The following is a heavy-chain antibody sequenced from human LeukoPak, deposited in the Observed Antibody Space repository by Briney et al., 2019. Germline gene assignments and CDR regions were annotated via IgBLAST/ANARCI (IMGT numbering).Heavy chain of an antibody. Sequence: PSETLSLTCAVYGGSFSGYYWSWIRQPPGKGLEWIGEINHSGSTNYNPSLKSRVTISVDTSKNQFSLKLSSVTAADTAVYYCASNYGSGSYYIFGYWGQGTLVTVSS. J-gene: IGHJ4*02. CDR1: GGSFSGYY. D-gene: IGHD3-10*01. V-gene: IGHV4-34*01. CDR2: INHSGST. CDR3: ASNYGSGSYYIFGY.